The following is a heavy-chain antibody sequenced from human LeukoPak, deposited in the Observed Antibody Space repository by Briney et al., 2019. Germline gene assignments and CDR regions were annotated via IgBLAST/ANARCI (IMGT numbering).Heavy chain of an antibody. CDR3: ARWRWLQGAVDY. V-gene: IGHV3-53*01. CDR1: GFTVSSNY. Sequence: GGSLRLSCAASGFTVSSNYMSWVRQAPGKGLERVSVIYSGGSTYYADSVKGRFIISRDNSKNTLYLQMNSLRAEDTAVYYCARWRWLQGAVDYWGQGTLVTVSS. CDR2: IYSGGST. D-gene: IGHD5-24*01. J-gene: IGHJ4*02.